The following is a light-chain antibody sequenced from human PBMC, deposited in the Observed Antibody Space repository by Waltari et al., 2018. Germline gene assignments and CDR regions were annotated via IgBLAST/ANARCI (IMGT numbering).Light chain of an antibody. J-gene: IGLJ2*01. CDR3: QTGGTGTVI. CDR1: TGHSDHA. CDR2: LNSDGSH. V-gene: IGLV4-69*01. Sequence: QLVLTQSPSASASRVASVKPTCTLSTGHSDHAISWHQQQPEMGPRYLMKLNSDGSHTKGDVIPDCFSGSGSGAARFLTFASLQSEEEAAYYCQTGGTGTVIFGGGTQLTVL.